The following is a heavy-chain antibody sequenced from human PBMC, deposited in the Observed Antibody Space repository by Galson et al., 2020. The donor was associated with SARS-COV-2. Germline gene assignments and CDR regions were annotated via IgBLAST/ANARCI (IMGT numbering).Heavy chain of an antibody. V-gene: IGHV2-26*01. D-gene: IGHD2-8*01. Sequence: SGPTLVQPTETLTLTCTVSGFSLNHARMAVSWIRQPPGKALEWLAHIFSNDQKSYSTSLKTRLTISKDASKSQVVLTMTDMDPVDTATYYCALIWVEPGPLYFYFDYYMDVWGKGTTVSVSS. CDR3: ALIWVEPGPLYFYFDYYMDV. CDR2: IFSNDQK. J-gene: IGHJ6*03. CDR1: GFSLNHARMA.